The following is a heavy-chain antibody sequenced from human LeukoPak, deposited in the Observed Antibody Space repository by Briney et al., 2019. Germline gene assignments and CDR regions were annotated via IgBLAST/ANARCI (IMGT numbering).Heavy chain of an antibody. J-gene: IGHJ4*02. CDR2: IDSSSSTI. D-gene: IGHD1-26*01. V-gene: IGHV3-48*01. CDR1: GFDFSTYS. CDR3: ARQYSGSYGEDY. Sequence: GGSLRLSCAASGFDFSTYSMHWVRRAPGRGLEWLSYIDSSSSTIYYADSVKGRFTISRDNAKNSLYLQMNSLRAEDTALYYCARQYSGSYGEDYWGQGTLVTVSS.